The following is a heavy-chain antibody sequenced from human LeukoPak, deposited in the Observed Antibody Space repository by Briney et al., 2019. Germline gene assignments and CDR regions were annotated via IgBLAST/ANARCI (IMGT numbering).Heavy chain of an antibody. D-gene: IGHD2-2*01. Sequence: SETLSLTCTVSGASISSRSYSWGWIRQPPGKGLEWIGTIYSSGSTSYNPSLKSRVTISVDPPKHQFSLKLSSVTAADTAVYYCARHRCSSTSCYEGWFDPWGQGTLVTVSS. CDR3: ARHRCSSTSCYEGWFDP. V-gene: IGHV4-39*01. CDR2: IYSSGST. J-gene: IGHJ5*02. CDR1: GASISSRSYS.